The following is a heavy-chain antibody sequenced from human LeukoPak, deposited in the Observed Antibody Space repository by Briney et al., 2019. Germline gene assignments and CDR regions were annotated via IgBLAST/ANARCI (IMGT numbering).Heavy chain of an antibody. Sequence: GGSLRLSCAASGFTVSSNYMNWVRQAPGKGLEWVSVTYYADSVKGRFTISRDNSKNTLYLQMNSLRAEDTAVYYCARDYYDSFVWGKGTTVTVSS. CDR1: GFTVSSNY. J-gene: IGHJ6*04. V-gene: IGHV3-53*01. CDR3: ARDYYDSFV. D-gene: IGHD3-22*01. CDR2: T.